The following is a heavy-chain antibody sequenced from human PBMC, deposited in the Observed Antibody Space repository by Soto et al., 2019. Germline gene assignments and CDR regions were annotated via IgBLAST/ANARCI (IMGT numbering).Heavy chain of an antibody. V-gene: IGHV3-7*05. CDR1: GFTFSIYW. CDR2: IKQDGSEK. Sequence: EVQLVESGGGLVQPGGSLRLSCAASGFTFSIYWMSWVRQAPGKGLEWVANIKQDGSEKDYVDSVKGRFTISRDNAKKSLSLQMNSLGAEETAVYYCAKGGGLSLWGRGTLVTVSS. J-gene: IGHJ4*02. D-gene: IGHD3-16*01. CDR3: AKGGGLSL.